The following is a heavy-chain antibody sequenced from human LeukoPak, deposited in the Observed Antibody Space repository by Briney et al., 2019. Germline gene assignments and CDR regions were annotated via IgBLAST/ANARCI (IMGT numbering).Heavy chain of an antibody. Sequence: SETLSLTCTVSGGSISSSSYYWGWIRQPPGKGLEWIGSIYYSGSTYYNPSLKSRVTISVDTSKNQFSLKLSSVTAADTAVYYCARIIGISGTYPTDYWGQGTLVTVSS. CDR2: IYYSGST. CDR1: GGSISSSSYY. CDR3: ARIIGISGTYPTDY. D-gene: IGHD1-26*01. V-gene: IGHV4-39*01. J-gene: IGHJ4*02.